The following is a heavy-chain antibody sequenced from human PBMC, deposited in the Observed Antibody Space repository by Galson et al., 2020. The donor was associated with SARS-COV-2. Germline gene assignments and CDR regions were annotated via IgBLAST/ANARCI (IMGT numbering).Heavy chain of an antibody. Sequence: SQTLSLTCAVYGGTFSGYYWNWIRQPPGKGLEWLGEINNSGTTNYNPSLQSRVSVSVNTSKSQFSLKMNSMTAADTAVYYCARGRNPRDDGGLLWFYRIAATGVFDSWGQGTPVTVSS. CDR3: ARGRNPRDDGGLLWFYRIAATGVFDS. V-gene: IGHV4-34*01. J-gene: IGHJ4*02. CDR2: INNSGTT. CDR1: GGTFSGYY. D-gene: IGHD6-13*01.